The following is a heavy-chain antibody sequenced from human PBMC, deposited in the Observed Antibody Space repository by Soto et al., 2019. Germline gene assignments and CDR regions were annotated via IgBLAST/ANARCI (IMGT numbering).Heavy chain of an antibody. V-gene: IGHV2-5*02. CDR1: GFSLSTSGVG. CDR3: AHTLYYDSSGYFDY. Sequence: SGPTLVKPTQTLTLTCTFSGFSLSTSGVGVGWIRQPPGKALEWLALIYWDDDKRYSPSLKSRHTITKDTSKNQVVLTMTNMDPVDTATYYCAHTLYYDSSGYFDYWGQGTLVTVSS. D-gene: IGHD3-22*01. CDR2: IYWDDDK. J-gene: IGHJ4*02.